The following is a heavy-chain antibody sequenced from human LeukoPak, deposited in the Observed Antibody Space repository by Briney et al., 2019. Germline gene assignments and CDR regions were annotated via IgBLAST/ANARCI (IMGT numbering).Heavy chain of an antibody. V-gene: IGHV3-33*01. CDR2: MLFDGSNT. CDR3: ARDGDDILTGFYDY. Sequence: PGGSLRLSCAASGFTFSSYGMHWVRQAPGKGLERVAVMLFDGSNTYYADSVKGRFTISRDNSKNTLYLQMDSLRAEDTAVYYCARDGDDILTGFYDYWGQGTLVTVSS. D-gene: IGHD3-9*01. J-gene: IGHJ4*02. CDR1: GFTFSSYG.